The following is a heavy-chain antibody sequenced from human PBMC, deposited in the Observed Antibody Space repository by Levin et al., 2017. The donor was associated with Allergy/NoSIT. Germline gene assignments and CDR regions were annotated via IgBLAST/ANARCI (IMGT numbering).Heavy chain of an antibody. CDR3: AKRGPWTSGAAIEFDY. Sequence: GESLKISCAASGFTFSGYAVSWVRQAPGKGLEWVSTITGSGDNTYYADSVKGRFTISRDNSKNTLYLQMNSLRAEDTAVYYCAKRGPWTSGAAIEFDYWGQGTLVTVSS. CDR1: GFTFSGYA. J-gene: IGHJ4*02. V-gene: IGHV3-23*01. D-gene: IGHD2-2*01. CDR2: ITGSGDNT.